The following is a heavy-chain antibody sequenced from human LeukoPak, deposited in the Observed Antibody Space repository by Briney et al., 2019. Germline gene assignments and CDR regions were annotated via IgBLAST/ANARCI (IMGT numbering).Heavy chain of an antibody. V-gene: IGHV3-30*18. Sequence: GGSLRLSCAASGFTFSSYGMHWVRQAPGKGLEWVAVISYDGSNKYYADSVKGRFTISRDNSKNTLYLQMNSLRAEDTAVYYCAKDRYYYDGSGPDYWGQGTLVTVSS. CDR2: ISYDGSNK. D-gene: IGHD3-22*01. CDR1: GFTFSSYG. CDR3: AKDRYYYDGSGPDY. J-gene: IGHJ4*02.